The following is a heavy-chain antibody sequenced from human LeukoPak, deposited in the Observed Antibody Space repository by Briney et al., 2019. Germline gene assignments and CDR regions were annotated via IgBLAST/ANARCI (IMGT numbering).Heavy chain of an antibody. D-gene: IGHD3-22*01. V-gene: IGHV4-39*01. CDR1: GGSISSTNYY. J-gene: IGHJ4*02. CDR2: IHFRGNT. CDR3: AKCHSSGYSLFDY. Sequence: SLTCXVSGGSISSTNYYWGWLRQPPGKGLEWIGSIHFRGNTYHNPSLKRRVTISENTSKNQFSLKQSCVTAADTAVYYCAKCHSSGYSLFDYWGQGXLXXXXS.